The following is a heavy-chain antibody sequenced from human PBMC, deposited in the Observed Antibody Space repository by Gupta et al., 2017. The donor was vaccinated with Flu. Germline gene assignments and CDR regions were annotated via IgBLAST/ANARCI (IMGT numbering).Heavy chain of an antibody. CDR3: ARDNYYDSSGSTISYYYYGMDV. CDR1: GFTFSSYS. Sequence: EVQLVESGGGLVKPGGSLRLSCAASGFTFSSYSMNWVRQAPGKGLEWVSSISSSSSYIYYADSVKGRFTIARDNAKNSLYLQMNSLRAEDTAVYYCARDNYYDSSGSTISYYYYGMDVWGQGTTVTVSS. D-gene: IGHD3-22*01. CDR2: ISSSSSYI. V-gene: IGHV3-21*01. J-gene: IGHJ6*02.